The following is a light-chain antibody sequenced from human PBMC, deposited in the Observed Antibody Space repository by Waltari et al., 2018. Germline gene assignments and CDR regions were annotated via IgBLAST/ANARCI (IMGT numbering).Light chain of an antibody. V-gene: IGLV3-1*01. CDR1: KLGDKY. CDR2: QDD. J-gene: IGLJ2*01. CDR3: QTWDSSTVL. Sequence: DLTQPPSVSVSPGQTASITCSGEKLGDKYVSWYQQKPGQSPVLVIHQDDKRPSGIPDRFSASNSGNTATLTISGTQAVDAADYYCQTWDSSTVLFGGGTKVTVL.